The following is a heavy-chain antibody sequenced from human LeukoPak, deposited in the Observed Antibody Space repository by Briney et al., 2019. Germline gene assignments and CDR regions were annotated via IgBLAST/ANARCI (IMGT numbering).Heavy chain of an antibody. CDR3: ASGEVGVRKYYSDPFHH. V-gene: IGHV3-53*01. Sequence: PGGSLRLSCAVSGFTLSSNYMSWVRQAPGKGLEWVSILYSAGATYYADSVRGRFTIARDNSKNTVFLQMNSLRAEDTAVYYCASGEVGVRKYYSDPFHHWGQGTLVTVSS. CDR2: LYSAGAT. CDR1: GFTLSSNY. J-gene: IGHJ4*02. D-gene: IGHD3-10*01.